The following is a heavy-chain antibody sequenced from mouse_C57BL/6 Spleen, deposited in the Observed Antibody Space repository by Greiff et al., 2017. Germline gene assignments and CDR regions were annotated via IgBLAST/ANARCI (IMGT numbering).Heavy chain of an antibody. D-gene: IGHD2-10*01. CDR2: ISSGSSTI. CDR1: GFTFSDYG. J-gene: IGHJ1*03. V-gene: IGHV5-17*01. CDR3: ARQSNLLYWYFDV. Sequence: EVKLMESGGGLVKPGGSLKLSCAASGFTFSDYGMHWVRQAPEKGLEWVAYISSGSSTIYYADKVKGRFTISRDNAKNTLFLQMTSLRSEDTAMFYCARQSNLLYWYFDVWGTGTTVTVSS.